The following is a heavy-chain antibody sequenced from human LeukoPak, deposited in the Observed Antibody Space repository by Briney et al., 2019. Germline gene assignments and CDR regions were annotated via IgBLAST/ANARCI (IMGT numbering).Heavy chain of an antibody. J-gene: IGHJ4*02. Sequence: ASVKVSCKASGYTFTGYYMHWVRQAPGQGLEWMGWINPNSGGTNYAQKFQGRVTMTRDTSISTAYMELSRLRSDDTAVYYRARVDSSGYYLGYWGQGTLVTVSS. CDR3: ARVDSSGYYLGY. CDR2: INPNSGGT. D-gene: IGHD3-22*01. V-gene: IGHV1-2*02. CDR1: GYTFTGYY.